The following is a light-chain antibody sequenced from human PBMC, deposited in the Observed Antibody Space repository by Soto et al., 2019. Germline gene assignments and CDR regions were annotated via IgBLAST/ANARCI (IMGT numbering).Light chain of an antibody. CDR3: QQFNSYPLT. CDR1: QAISSY. J-gene: IGKJ4*01. CDR2: AAS. V-gene: IGKV1-9*01. Sequence: DIQLTQSPSFLSASIGDRVTITCRASQAISSYLAWYQRKPGKAPELLIYAASTLQSGVPSRFSGSGSGTEFTLTISSLQPEDFATYYCQQFNSYPLTVGGGTKVDSK.